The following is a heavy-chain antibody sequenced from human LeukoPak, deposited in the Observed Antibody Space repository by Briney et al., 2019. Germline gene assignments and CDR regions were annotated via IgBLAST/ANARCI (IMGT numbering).Heavy chain of an antibody. D-gene: IGHD4-17*01. J-gene: IGHJ4*02. CDR3: ARDNHGDGNFDY. CDR1: DYSISSGYY. CDR2: IYHSGST. V-gene: IGHV4-38-2*02. Sequence: SETLSLTCTVSDYSISSGYYWGWIRQPPGKGLEWIGSIYHSGSTYYNPSLKSRVTISVDTSKNQFSLKLNSVTAADTAVYYCARDNHGDGNFDYWGQGTLVTVSS.